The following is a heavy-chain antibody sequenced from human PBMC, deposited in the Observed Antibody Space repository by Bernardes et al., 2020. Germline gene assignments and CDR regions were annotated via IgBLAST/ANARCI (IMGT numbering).Heavy chain of an antibody. CDR1: GFTFSSYS. J-gene: IGHJ4*02. CDR2: ISSSSSYI. D-gene: IGHD3-9*01. CDR3: ARVPNDILTGYYEYYFDY. Sequence: GGSLRLSCAASGFTFSSYSMNWVRQAPGKGLEWVSSISSSSSYIYYADSVKGRFTISRDNAKNSLYLQMNSLRAEDTAVYYCARVPNDILTGYYEYYFDYWGQGTLVTVSS. V-gene: IGHV3-21*01.